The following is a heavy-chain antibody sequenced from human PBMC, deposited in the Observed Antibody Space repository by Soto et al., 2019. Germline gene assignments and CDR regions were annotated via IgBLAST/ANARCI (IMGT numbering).Heavy chain of an antibody. D-gene: IGHD3-22*01. Sequence: GESLKISCAASGFTFSNAWMSWVRQAPGKGLEWVGRIKSKTDGGTTDYAAPVKGRFTISRDDSKNTLYLQMNSLKTEDTAVYYCTTDPNYYDSSGYYWDYYYMDVWGKGTTVTVSS. J-gene: IGHJ6*03. V-gene: IGHV3-15*01. CDR1: GFTFSNAW. CDR2: IKSKTDGGTT. CDR3: TTDPNYYDSSGYYWDYYYMDV.